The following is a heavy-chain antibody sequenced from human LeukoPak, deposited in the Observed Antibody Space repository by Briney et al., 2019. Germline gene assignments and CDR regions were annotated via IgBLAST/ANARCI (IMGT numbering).Heavy chain of an antibody. Sequence: PGGXXXXSCEASGFTFGTYWMSWVRQAPGKGLEWVANIKGDGSDKNYVDSVKGRFTISRDNAKNSLSLQMNSLRAEDTAVYYCARPSDTENYWRAFDYWGQGTLVSVSS. D-gene: IGHD5-18*01. J-gene: IGHJ4*02. CDR2: IKGDGSDK. CDR1: GFTFGTYW. CDR3: ARPSDTENYWRAFDY. V-gene: IGHV3-7*01.